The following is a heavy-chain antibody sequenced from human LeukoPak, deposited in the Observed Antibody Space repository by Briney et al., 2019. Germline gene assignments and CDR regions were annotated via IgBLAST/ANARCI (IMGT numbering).Heavy chain of an antibody. CDR3: ARERDEVVPAAIYYYYYMDV. Sequence: PSETLSLTCTVSGGSISSYYWSWLRQPPGKGLEWFGYIYYSGSTNYNPSLKSRVTISVDTSKNQFSLKLSSVTAADTAVYYCARERDEVVPAAIYYYYYMDVWGKGTTVTVSS. D-gene: IGHD2-2*02. CDR1: GGSISSYY. J-gene: IGHJ6*03. CDR2: IYYSGST. V-gene: IGHV4-59*01.